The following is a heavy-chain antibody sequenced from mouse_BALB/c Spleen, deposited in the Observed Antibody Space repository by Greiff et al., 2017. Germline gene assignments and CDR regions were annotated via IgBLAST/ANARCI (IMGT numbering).Heavy chain of an antibody. CDR3: ARPTATEDWFAY. V-gene: IGHV1S137*01. Sequence: QVHVKQSGAELVRPGVSVKISCKGSGYTFTDYAMHWVKQSHAKSLEWIGVISTYYGDASYNQKFKGKATMTVDKSSSTAYMQLSSLTSEDSAVYYCARPTATEDWFAYWGQGTLVTVSA. CDR1: GYTFTDYA. J-gene: IGHJ3*01. CDR2: ISTYYGDA. D-gene: IGHD1-2*01.